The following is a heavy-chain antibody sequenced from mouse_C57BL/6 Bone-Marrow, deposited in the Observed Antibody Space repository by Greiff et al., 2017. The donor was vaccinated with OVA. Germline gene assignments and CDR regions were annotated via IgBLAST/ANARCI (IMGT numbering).Heavy chain of an antibody. CDR2: ISSGSSTI. CDR3: ARLNYFDY. CDR1: GFTFSDYG. Sequence: VQLQQSGGGLVKPGGSLKLSCAASGFTFSDYGMHWVRQAPEKGLEWVAYISSGSSTIYYADTVKGRFTISRDNAKNTLFLQMTSLRSEDTAMYYCARLNYFDYWGQGTTLTVSS. J-gene: IGHJ2*01. V-gene: IGHV5-17*01.